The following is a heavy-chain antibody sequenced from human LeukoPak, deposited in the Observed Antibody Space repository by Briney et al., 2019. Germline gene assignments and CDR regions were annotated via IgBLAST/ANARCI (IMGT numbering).Heavy chain of an antibody. CDR3: ARHYRRGIRFLDPYYFDY. J-gene: IGHJ4*02. Sequence: SETLSLTCAVYGGSFSGYYWSWIRQPPGKGLEWIGEINHSGSTNYNPSLKSRVTISVDTSKNQFSLKLSSVTAADTAVYYCARHYRRGIRFLDPYYFDYWGQETLVTVSS. D-gene: IGHD3-3*01. V-gene: IGHV4-34*01. CDR2: INHSGST. CDR1: GGSFSGYY.